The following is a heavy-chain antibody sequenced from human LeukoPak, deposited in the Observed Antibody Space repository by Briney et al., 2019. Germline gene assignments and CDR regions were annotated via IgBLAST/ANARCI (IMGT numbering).Heavy chain of an antibody. J-gene: IGHJ4*02. CDR3: ARAAYSSNWYIDY. Sequence: GGSLRLSCAASGFTFSSYWMHWVRQAPGKGLLWVSRINTDGSSINYADSVKGRFTISRDNAKNTLYLQMNSLRAEDTAVYYCARAAYSSNWYIDYWGQGTLVTVSS. CDR2: INTDGSSI. D-gene: IGHD6-13*01. CDR1: GFTFSSYW. V-gene: IGHV3-74*01.